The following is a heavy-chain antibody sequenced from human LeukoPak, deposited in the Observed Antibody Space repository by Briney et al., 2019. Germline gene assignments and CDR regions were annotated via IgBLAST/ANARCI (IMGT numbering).Heavy chain of an antibody. J-gene: IGHJ3*02. V-gene: IGHV4-59*01. CDR2: IYYSGST. CDR3: ARTEYYYDSSGYYGYAFDI. CDR1: GGSISSYY. Sequence: KPSETLSLTCTVSGGSISSYYWSWIRQPPGKGLEWIGYIYYSGSTNYNPSLKSRVTISVDTSKNQFSLKLSSVTAADTAVYYCARTEYYYDSSGYYGYAFDIWGQGTMVTVSS. D-gene: IGHD3-22*01.